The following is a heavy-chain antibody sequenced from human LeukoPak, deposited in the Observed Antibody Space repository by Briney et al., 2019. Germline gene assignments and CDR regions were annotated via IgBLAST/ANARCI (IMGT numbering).Heavy chain of an antibody. D-gene: IGHD2-15*01. Sequence: ASVKVSCKASGYTFTIYDINWVRQATGQGREWMGWMNPNSGNTGYAQKFQGRVTITRNTSISTAYMELSSLRSEDTAVYYCARMDGLCSGGSCPNWFDPWGQGTLVTVSS. CDR1: GYTFTIYD. V-gene: IGHV1-8*03. CDR3: ARMDGLCSGGSCPNWFDP. J-gene: IGHJ5*01. CDR2: MNPNSGNT.